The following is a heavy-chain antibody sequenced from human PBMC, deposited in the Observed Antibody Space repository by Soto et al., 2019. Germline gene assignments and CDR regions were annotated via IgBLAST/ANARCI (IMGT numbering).Heavy chain of an antibody. D-gene: IGHD3-10*01. V-gene: IGHV4-59*01. Sequence: SQTLSLTCSVSCDSINNYYWSWIRQPPGKGLELIAYIHHKGRTNYSPTFKYRITISVDTVKNQFSLNQSSVAPEVTAVYSCARDRSQARGVIFFYYGLDVWGQGTTVTVSS. J-gene: IGHJ6*02. CDR2: IHHKGRT. CDR3: ARDRSQARGVIFFYYGLDV. CDR1: CDSINNYY.